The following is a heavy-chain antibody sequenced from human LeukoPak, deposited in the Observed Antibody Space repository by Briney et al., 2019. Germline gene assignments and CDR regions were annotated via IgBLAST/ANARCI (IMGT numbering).Heavy chain of an antibody. J-gene: IGHJ4*02. CDR1: GYTFTSYD. CDR3: ARDSPTEGGGPGDFDY. V-gene: IGHV1-8*03. CDR2: MNPNSANT. Sequence: ASVKVPCKASGYTFTSYDINWVRQATGQGLEWMGWMNPNSANTGYAQKFQGRVTITRNTSISTTYMELSSLRFEDTAVYYCARDSPTEGGGPGDFDYWGQGTLVTVSS. D-gene: IGHD2-15*01.